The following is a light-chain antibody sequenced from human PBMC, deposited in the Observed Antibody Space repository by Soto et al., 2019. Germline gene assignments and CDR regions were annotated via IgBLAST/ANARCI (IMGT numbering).Light chain of an antibody. Sequence: EIVLTQSPGTLSLSPGERATLSCRASQSVSSSYLAWYQQKHGQAPRLLIYGASTRATGIPARFSGSGSGTEFTLTISSLQSEDFAVYYCQQYHNWPPWTFGQGTKVDNK. J-gene: IGKJ1*01. V-gene: IGKV3-15*01. CDR2: GAS. CDR3: QQYHNWPPWT. CDR1: QSVSSSY.